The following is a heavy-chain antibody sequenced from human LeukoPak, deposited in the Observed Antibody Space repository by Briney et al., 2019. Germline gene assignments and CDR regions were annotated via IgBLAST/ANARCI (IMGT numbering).Heavy chain of an antibody. D-gene: IGHD5-18*01. CDR3: ARMAMDPAMVTNFFDL. V-gene: IGHV1-46*01. CDR1: GYTFTDYY. CDR2: IHPSGGST. Sequence: ASVKISCKASGYTFTDYYMYWVRQAPGQGPECMGVIHPSGGSTTYAQKFQGRVTLTKDTATSTVYIELSSLRSDDTAVYYCARMAMDPAMVTNFFDLWGQGTLLTVPA. J-gene: IGHJ4*02.